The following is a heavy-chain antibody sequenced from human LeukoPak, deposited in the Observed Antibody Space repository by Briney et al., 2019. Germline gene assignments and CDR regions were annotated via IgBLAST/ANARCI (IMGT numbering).Heavy chain of an antibody. D-gene: IGHD3-9*01. Sequence: ASVKVSRKASGGTFSSYAISWVRQAPGQGLEWMGGIIPIFGTANYAQKFQGRVTITADESTSTAYMELSSLRSEDTAVYYCASLYYDILTGYYKYFDYWGQGTLVTVSS. CDR3: ASLYYDILTGYYKYFDY. CDR2: IIPIFGTA. V-gene: IGHV1-69*13. CDR1: GGTFSSYA. J-gene: IGHJ4*02.